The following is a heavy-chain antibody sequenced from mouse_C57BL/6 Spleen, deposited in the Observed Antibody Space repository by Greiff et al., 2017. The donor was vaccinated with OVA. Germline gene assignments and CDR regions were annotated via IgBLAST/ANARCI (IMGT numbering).Heavy chain of an antibody. CDR3: ARSVGYYDAMDY. CDR2: FNPSNGGT. Sequence: QVQLQQPGTELVKPGASVKLSCKASGYTFTSYWMHWVKQRPGQGLEWIGNFNPSNGGTNYNEKFKSKATLTVDKSSSTAYMQLSSLTSEDSAVYYCARSVGYYDAMDYWGQGTSVTVSS. CDR1: GYTFTSYW. V-gene: IGHV1-53*01. D-gene: IGHD2-2*01. J-gene: IGHJ4*01.